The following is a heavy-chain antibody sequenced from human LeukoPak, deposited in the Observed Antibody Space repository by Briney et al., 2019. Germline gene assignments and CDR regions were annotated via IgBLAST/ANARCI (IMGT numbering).Heavy chain of an antibody. CDR2: IYSGGST. J-gene: IGHJ4*02. CDR3: ARERTEYVWGSYRQYYFDY. D-gene: IGHD3-16*02. Sequence: GGSLRLSCAASGSTVSSNYMSWVRQAPGKGLEWVSVIYSGGSTYYADSVKGRFTISRDNSKNTLYLQMNSLRAEDTAVYYCARERTEYVWGSYRQYYFDYWGQGTLVTVSS. V-gene: IGHV3-53*01. CDR1: GSTVSSNY.